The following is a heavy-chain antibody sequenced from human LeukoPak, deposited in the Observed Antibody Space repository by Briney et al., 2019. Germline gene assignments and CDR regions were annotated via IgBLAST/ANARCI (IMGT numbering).Heavy chain of an antibody. CDR1: GFTFGDYA. CDR2: IRSKAYGGTT. D-gene: IGHD5-24*01. Sequence: GGSLRLSCTASGFTFGDYAMSWFRQAPGKGLEWVGFIRSKAYGGTTEYAASVKGRSTISRDDSKSIACLQMNSLKTEDTAVYYCTRDRWGDGYNDFDYWDQGTLVTVSS. V-gene: IGHV3-49*03. CDR3: TRDRWGDGYNDFDY. J-gene: IGHJ4*02.